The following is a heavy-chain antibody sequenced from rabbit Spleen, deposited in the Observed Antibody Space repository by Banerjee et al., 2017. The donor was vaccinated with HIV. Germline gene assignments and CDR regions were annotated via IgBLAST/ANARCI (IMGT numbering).Heavy chain of an antibody. Sequence: QQQLVESGGGLVKPEGSLTLTCKASGIDFSNYNFMCWVRQAPGKGLEWIACIDTGSRDFTYYASWAKGRFTISKTSSTPVTLQMTSLTAADTATYFCGRSSNAGYAGYGYGSNLWGQGTLVTVS. V-gene: IGHV1S45*01. CDR2: IDTGSRDFT. D-gene: IGHD7-1*01. CDR3: GRSSNAGYAGYGYGSNL. J-gene: IGHJ4*01. CDR1: GIDFSNYNF.